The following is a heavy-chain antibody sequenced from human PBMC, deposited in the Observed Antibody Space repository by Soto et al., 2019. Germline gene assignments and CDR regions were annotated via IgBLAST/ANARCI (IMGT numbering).Heavy chain of an antibody. D-gene: IGHD5-12*01. CDR3: ARVRVSAYEFDP. CDR2: INPDGRTT. CDR1: GFTISSYW. V-gene: IGHV3-74*01. J-gene: IGHJ5*02. Sequence: ETQLVESGGGLVQRGGSLRLSCAASGFTISSYWMHWVRQAPGKGLVWVSRINPDGRTTNYADSVKGRFTISRDNANDTLYLQMNSLRAEDTAVYYCARVRVSAYEFDPWGQGTLITVSS.